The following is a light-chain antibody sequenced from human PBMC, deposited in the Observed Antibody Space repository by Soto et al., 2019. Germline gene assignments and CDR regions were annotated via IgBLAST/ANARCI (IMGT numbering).Light chain of an antibody. J-gene: IGLJ2*01. CDR3: CSYAGSITFVV. V-gene: IGLV2-23*03. Sequence: QSALTQPASVSGSPGQSITISCTGTSSDVGSYNLVSWYQQHPGKAPKLIIYEGSKRPSGVSNRFSGSKSGNTASLTISGLQAEDEADYYCCSYAGSITFVVFGGGTKLTVL. CDR2: EGS. CDR1: SSDVGSYNL.